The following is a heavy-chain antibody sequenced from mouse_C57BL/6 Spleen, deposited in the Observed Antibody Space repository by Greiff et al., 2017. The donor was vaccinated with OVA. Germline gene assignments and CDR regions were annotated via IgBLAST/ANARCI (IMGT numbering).Heavy chain of an antibody. CDR1: GYTFTSYW. J-gene: IGHJ1*03. V-gene: IGHV1-55*01. CDR2: IYPGSGST. CDR3: ARGGEV. Sequence: QVQLQQPGAELVKPGASVKMSCKASGYTFTSYWITWVKQRPGQGLEWIGDIYPGSGSTNYNEKFKSTATLTVATSSSTAYMQLSSLTSEDSTVYYWARGGEVWGTGTTVTVSS.